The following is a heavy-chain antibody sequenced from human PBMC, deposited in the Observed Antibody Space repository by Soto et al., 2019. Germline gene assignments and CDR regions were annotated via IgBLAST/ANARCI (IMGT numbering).Heavy chain of an antibody. Sequence: GGSLRLSCAASGFTFSIYGMHWVRQAPGKGLEWVAVISYDGSNKYYADSVKGRFTISRDNSKNTLYLQMNSLRAEDTAVYYCAKALEPNRFDYWGQGTLVTVSS. CDR2: ISYDGSNK. D-gene: IGHD1-1*01. CDR1: GFTFSIYG. V-gene: IGHV3-30*18. CDR3: AKALEPNRFDY. J-gene: IGHJ4*02.